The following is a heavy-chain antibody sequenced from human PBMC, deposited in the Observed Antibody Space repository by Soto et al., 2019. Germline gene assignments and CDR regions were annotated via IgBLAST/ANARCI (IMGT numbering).Heavy chain of an antibody. CDR2: TYYRSKWYN. D-gene: IGHD3-9*01. CDR1: GDSVSSNSAA. CDR3: ARGRYFDWLPKYYFDY. V-gene: IGHV6-1*01. Sequence: PSQTLSLTCVISGDSVSSNSAAWNWIRQSPSRGLEWLGRTYYRSKWYNDYAVSVKSRITINPDTSKNQFSLKLNSMTPEDTVVYYCARGRYFDWLPKYYFDYWGQGTLVTVSS. J-gene: IGHJ4*02.